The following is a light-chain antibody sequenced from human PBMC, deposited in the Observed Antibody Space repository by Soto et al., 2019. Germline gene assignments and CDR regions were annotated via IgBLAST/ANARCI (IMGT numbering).Light chain of an antibody. CDR3: QHYNSFPLT. V-gene: IGKV1-16*01. CDR1: QGIRSS. CDR2: DAS. Sequence: EIQMTQFPSSLSASVGDRVTITCRASQGIRSSLAWFQQTPGKAPKSLIYDASSLQSGVPSRFSGSGSGTDFTLTISSLQPEDFATYYCQHYNSFPLTFGGGTKVEIK. J-gene: IGKJ4*01.